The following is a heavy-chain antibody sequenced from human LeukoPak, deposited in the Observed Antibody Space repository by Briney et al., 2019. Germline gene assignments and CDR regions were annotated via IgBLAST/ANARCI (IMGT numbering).Heavy chain of an antibody. CDR3: VRGHDSFDY. CDR2: SRNKDHRYST. CDR1: GFTFSDYY. Sequence: GGSLRLSCAVSGFTFSDYYMDWVRQAAGKGLEWVGRSRNKDHRYSTEYAASVKGRFTISRDEPKNSLFLQMNSLKIEDTAIYYCVRGHDSFDYWGQGTLVTVSS. D-gene: IGHD3-3*01. V-gene: IGHV3-72*01. J-gene: IGHJ4*02.